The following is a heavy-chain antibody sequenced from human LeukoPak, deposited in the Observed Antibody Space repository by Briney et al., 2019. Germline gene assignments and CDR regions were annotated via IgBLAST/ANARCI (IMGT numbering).Heavy chain of an antibody. CDR2: IYYSGST. CDR1: GGSISSYY. D-gene: IGHD3-22*01. Sequence: PSETLSLTCTVSGGSISSYYWSWIRQPPGKGLEWIGYIYYSGSTNYNPSLKSRVTISVDTSKNQSSLKLSSVTAADTAVYYCARGDSSGYYYGTHFDYWGQGTLVTVSS. J-gene: IGHJ4*02. V-gene: IGHV4-59*08. CDR3: ARGDSSGYYYGTHFDY.